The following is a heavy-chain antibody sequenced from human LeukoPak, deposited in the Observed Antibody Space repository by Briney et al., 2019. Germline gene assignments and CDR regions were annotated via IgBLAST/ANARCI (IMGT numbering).Heavy chain of an antibody. Sequence: VSVKVSCKASGYTFTSYGISWVRQAPGQGLEWMRWISAYNGNTNYAQKLQGRVTMTTDTSTSTAYMELRSLRSGDTAVYYCARASTVTTPIDYWGQGTLVTVSS. CDR3: ARASTVTTPIDY. D-gene: IGHD4-17*01. J-gene: IGHJ4*02. CDR2: ISAYNGNT. V-gene: IGHV1-18*01. CDR1: GYTFTSYG.